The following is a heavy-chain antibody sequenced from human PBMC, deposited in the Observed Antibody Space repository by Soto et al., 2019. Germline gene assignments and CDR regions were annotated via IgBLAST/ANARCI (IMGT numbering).Heavy chain of an antibody. Sequence: VASVKVSCKPSGYPFTDLYIHWVRQAPGLGLEWMGWIDPRSGASRKTQRFQGRFTMTRDTSTNTVYMELSSLRSDDTAVYFCARDHYGPLDYWGQGTLVTVSS. V-gene: IGHV1-2*02. CDR3: ARDHYGPLDY. CDR1: GYPFTDLY. CDR2: IDPRSGAS. D-gene: IGHD3-10*01. J-gene: IGHJ4*02.